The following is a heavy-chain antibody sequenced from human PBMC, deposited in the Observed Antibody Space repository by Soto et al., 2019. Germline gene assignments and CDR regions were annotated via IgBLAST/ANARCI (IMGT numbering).Heavy chain of an antibody. J-gene: IGHJ6*02. CDR2: IIPIFGTA. V-gene: IGHV1-69*13. Sequence: SVKVSCKASGGTFSSYAISWVRQAPGQGLEWMGGIIPIFGTANYAQKFQGRATITADESTSTACMELSSLRSEDTAVYYCARVPGGRGPFLEWLLSVRGVYGMDVWGQGTTVTVSS. CDR3: ARVPGGRGPFLEWLLSVRGVYGMDV. D-gene: IGHD3-3*01. CDR1: GGTFSSYA.